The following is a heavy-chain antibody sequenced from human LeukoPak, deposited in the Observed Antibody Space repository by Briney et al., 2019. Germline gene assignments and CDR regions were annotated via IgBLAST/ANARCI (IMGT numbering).Heavy chain of an antibody. CDR3: ARHLDDYGDLHLYRYYYGMDV. Sequence: TSETLSLTCTVSGGSISSYYWSWIRQPPGKGLEWIGYIYYSGSTNYNPSLKSRVTISVDTSKNQFSLKLSSVTAADTAVYYCARHLDDYGDLHLYRYYYGMDVWGQGTTVTVSS. V-gene: IGHV4-59*08. CDR2: IYYSGST. D-gene: IGHD4-17*01. J-gene: IGHJ6*02. CDR1: GGSISSYY.